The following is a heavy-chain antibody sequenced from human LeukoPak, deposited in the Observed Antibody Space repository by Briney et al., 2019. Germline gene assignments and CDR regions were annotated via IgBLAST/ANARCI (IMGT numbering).Heavy chain of an antibody. CDR3: ARLGSSSDF. D-gene: IGHD2-2*01. Sequence: GGSLRLSCAASGFIFSTYNMNWVRQAPGKGLEWVSSISSSSSYKYYADSVRGRFTISRDNAKNPLYLQVTSLRAEDTAVYYCARLGSSSDFWGQGTLVTVSS. V-gene: IGHV3-21*06. CDR2: ISSSSSYK. CDR1: GFIFSTYN. J-gene: IGHJ4*02.